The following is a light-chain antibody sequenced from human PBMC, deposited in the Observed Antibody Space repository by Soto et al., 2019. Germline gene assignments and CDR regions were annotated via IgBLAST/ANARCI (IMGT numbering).Light chain of an antibody. CDR3: LQDNMYPLT. CDR1: QDIRND. CDR2: DTY. V-gene: IGKV1-6*01. J-gene: IGKJ4*01. Sequence: AMQMTKSPSSLSASVGDRVTITCRASQDIRNDLGWYQQKPGKAPKVLIYDTYTLQSGVPSRFSGSRSGTDFTLTISSLQPEDIATYYCLQDNMYPLTFGGGTKVDIK.